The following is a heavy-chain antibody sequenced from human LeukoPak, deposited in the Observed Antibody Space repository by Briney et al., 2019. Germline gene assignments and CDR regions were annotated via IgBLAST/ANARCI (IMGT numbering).Heavy chain of an antibody. V-gene: IGHV5-51*01. CDR1: GYSFTSYW. D-gene: IGHD3-22*01. J-gene: IGHJ4*02. CDR3: ARRHYYDSSGPFDY. CDR2: IYPGWSGT. Sequence: GESLKISCKGFGYSFTSYWIGWVRQMPGKGVGGVGIIYPGWSGTRYSRSFQRQVTISADKSISTAYLQWSSLKASDTAMYYCARRHYYDSSGPFDYWGQGTLVTVSS.